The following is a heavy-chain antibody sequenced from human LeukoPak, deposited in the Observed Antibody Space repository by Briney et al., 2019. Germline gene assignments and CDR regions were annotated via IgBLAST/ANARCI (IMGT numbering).Heavy chain of an antibody. Sequence: HPGRSLRLSCAASGFTFSTYGMHWVRQAPGKGVEWVAVISYDGSNKYYADSVKGRFTISRDNSKNTLYLQMNSLRAEDTAVYYCAKDGAIGYSYGYKADYWGQGTLVTVSS. J-gene: IGHJ4*02. CDR3: AKDGAIGYSYGYKADY. V-gene: IGHV3-30*18. CDR2: ISYDGSNK. CDR1: GFTFSTYG. D-gene: IGHD5-18*01.